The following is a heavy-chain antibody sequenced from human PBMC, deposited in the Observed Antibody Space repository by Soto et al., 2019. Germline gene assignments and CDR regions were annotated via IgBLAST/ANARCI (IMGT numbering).Heavy chain of an antibody. J-gene: IGHJ6*02. D-gene: IGHD3-3*01. CDR1: GGTFRGYY. Sequence: ETLPHSCAVSGGTFRGYYWRWIRQPPGKGLEWIGEINHSGSTNYNPSLKSRVTISVDTSKNQFSLKLSSVTAADTAVYYCARGRFLEWLVDKYYYNSGMDFWGQGTTVTVSS. V-gene: IGHV4-34*01. CDR3: ARGRFLEWLVDKYYYNSGMDF. CDR2: INHSGST.